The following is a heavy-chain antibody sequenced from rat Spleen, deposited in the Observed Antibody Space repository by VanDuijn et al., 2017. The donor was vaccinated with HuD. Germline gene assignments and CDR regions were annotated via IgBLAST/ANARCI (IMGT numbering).Heavy chain of an antibody. J-gene: IGHJ1*01. V-gene: IGHV5-29*01. D-gene: IGHD2-2*01. CDR2: ISYDGITT. Sequence: EVQLVESGGGLVQPGRSLKLSCAASGFTFNNYGMAWVRQVPTKGLEWVAAISYDGITTYYRDSVRGRFTISSDNAKTTLYLRMDSLRSEDTATYHCARAGYLRDWYFDFWGPGAMVTVSS. CDR3: ARAGYLRDWYFDF. CDR1: GFTFNNYG.